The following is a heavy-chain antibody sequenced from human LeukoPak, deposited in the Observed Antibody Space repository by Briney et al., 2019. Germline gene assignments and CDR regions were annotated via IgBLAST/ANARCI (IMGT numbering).Heavy chain of an antibody. Sequence: SETLSLTCTVSGGSISSGTSHWGWIRHPPGKGLEWLATIHYTESTYYNPSLESRVTTSLDTSKNQFSLRLSSVSAAVRAVGYFARYLCSGGRCYNFDSWGQGTLVTVSS. D-gene: IGHD2-15*01. CDR2: IHYTEST. J-gene: IGHJ4*02. CDR1: GGSISSGTSH. V-gene: IGHV4-39*01. CDR3: ARYLCSGGRCYNFDS.